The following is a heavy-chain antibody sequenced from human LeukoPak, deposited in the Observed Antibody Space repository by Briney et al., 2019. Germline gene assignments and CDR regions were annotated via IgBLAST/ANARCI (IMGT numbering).Heavy chain of an antibody. V-gene: IGHV4-61*02. CDR2: IYTSGST. D-gene: IGHD5-18*01. J-gene: IGHJ4*02. Sequence: KASQTLSLTCTVSGGSISSGSYYWSWIRQPAGKGLEWIGRIYTSGSTNYNPSLKSRVTISVDTSKNQFSLKLSSVTAVDTAVYYCARESGGYSYGSFDYWGQGTLVTVSS. CDR3: ARESGGYSYGSFDY. CDR1: GGSISSGSYY.